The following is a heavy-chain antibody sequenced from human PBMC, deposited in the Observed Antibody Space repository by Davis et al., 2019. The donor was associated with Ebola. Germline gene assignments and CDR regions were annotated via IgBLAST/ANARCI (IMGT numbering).Heavy chain of an antibody. CDR3: ARGSGSYYANWFDP. J-gene: IGHJ5*02. Sequence: ASVKVSCKASGYTFTSYAMHWVRQAPGQRLEWMGWINAGNGNTKYSQKFQGRVTMTRNTSISTAYMELSSLRSEDTAVYYCARGSGSYYANWFDPWGQGTPVTVSS. D-gene: IGHD1-26*01. CDR1: GYTFTSYA. V-gene: IGHV1-3*01. CDR2: INAGNGNT.